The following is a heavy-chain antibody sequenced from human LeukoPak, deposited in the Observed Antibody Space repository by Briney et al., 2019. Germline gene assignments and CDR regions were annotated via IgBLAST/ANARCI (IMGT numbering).Heavy chain of an antibody. CDR1: GGSISSYY. CDR3: ARASAREAVAGFDY. CDR2: IYYSGST. Sequence: KPSETLSLTCTVSGGSISSYYWSWIRQPPGKGLEWIGYIYYSGSTNYNPSLKSRVTISVDTSKNQFSLKLSSVTAADTAVYYCARASAREAVAGFDYWGQGTLVTVSS. V-gene: IGHV4-59*01. J-gene: IGHJ4*02. D-gene: IGHD6-19*01.